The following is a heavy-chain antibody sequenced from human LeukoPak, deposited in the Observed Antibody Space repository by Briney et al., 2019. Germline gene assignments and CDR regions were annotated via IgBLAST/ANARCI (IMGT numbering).Heavy chain of an antibody. D-gene: IGHD4-23*01. Sequence: PSETLSLTCTVSGGSISSSSYYWGWIRQPPGKGLEWIGSIYYSGSTNYNPSLKSRVTISVDTSKNQFSLKLSSVTAADTAVYYCAREVTEDGSDYWGQGTLVTVSS. CDR3: AREVTEDGSDY. J-gene: IGHJ4*02. V-gene: IGHV4-39*07. CDR2: IYYSGST. CDR1: GGSISSSSYY.